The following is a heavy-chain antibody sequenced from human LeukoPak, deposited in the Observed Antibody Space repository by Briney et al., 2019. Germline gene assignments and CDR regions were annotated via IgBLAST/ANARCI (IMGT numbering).Heavy chain of an antibody. Sequence: GGSLRLSCEASGFIFSDYYMGWIRQAPGKGLEWVSYISGSRSTTYYADSVKGRFTISRDNAKNSLYLQMDSLRAEDTALYYCARVYYNSLGCAFDVWGQGTMVSVTS. CDR2: ISGSRSTT. V-gene: IGHV3-11*04. CDR3: ARVYYNSLGCAFDV. J-gene: IGHJ3*01. D-gene: IGHD3-22*01. CDR1: GFIFSDYY.